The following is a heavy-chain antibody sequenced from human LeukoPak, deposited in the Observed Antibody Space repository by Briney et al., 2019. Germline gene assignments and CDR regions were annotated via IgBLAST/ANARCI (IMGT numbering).Heavy chain of an antibody. CDR1: GGSISSGDYY. CDR3: ARAPRRYGSSFDYFDY. J-gene: IGHJ4*02. CDR2: IYYSGST. Sequence: SETLSLTCTVSGGSISSGDYYWSWIRQPPGKGLEWIGYIYYSGSTYYNPSLKSRVTISVDTSKNQFSLKLSSVTAADTAVYYCARAPRRYGSSFDYFDYWGQGTLVTVSS. V-gene: IGHV4-30-4*01. D-gene: IGHD6-13*01.